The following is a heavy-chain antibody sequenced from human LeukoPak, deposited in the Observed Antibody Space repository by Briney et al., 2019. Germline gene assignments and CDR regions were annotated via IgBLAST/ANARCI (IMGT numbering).Heavy chain of an antibody. J-gene: IGHJ6*04. CDR2: IGTAGEI. D-gene: IGHD3-10*02. V-gene: IGHV3-13*01. Sequence: GGSLRLSCAASGFTFSSYDIHWVRQATGKGLEWVSGIGTAGEIYYPGSVKGRFTISRDNAKNSLYLQVNSLRAEDTAVYYCAELGITMIGGVWGKGTTVTISS. CDR1: GFTFSSYD. CDR3: AELGITMIGGV.